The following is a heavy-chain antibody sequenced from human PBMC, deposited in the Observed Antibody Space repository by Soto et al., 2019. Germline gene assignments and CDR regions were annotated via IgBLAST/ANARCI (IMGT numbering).Heavy chain of an antibody. Sequence: SETLSLTCTVSGGSISSYYWSWIRQPPGKGLEWIGYIYYSGSTNYNPSLKSRVTISVDTSKNQFSLKLSSVTAADTAVYYCARDPLRFPNYYMDVWGKGTTVTGSS. V-gene: IGHV4-59*01. CDR3: ARDPLRFPNYYMDV. CDR1: GGSISSYY. CDR2: IYYSGST. J-gene: IGHJ6*03. D-gene: IGHD2-21*02.